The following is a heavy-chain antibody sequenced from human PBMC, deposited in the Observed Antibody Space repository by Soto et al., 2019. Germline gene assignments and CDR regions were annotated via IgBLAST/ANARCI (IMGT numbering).Heavy chain of an antibody. D-gene: IGHD3-22*01. CDR1: GFTFSSYW. V-gene: IGHV3-74*01. CDR2: INSDGSST. J-gene: IGHJ1*01. Sequence: GGSLRLSCAASGFTFSSYWMHWVRQAPGKGLVWVSRINSDGSSTSYADSVKGRFTISRDNAKNTLYLQMNSLRAEDTAVYYCERPWPNYYDPFQHWGQGTLVTVSS. CDR3: ERPWPNYYDPFQH.